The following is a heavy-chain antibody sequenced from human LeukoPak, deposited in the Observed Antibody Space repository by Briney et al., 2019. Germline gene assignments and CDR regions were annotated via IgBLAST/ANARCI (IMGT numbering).Heavy chain of an antibody. D-gene: IGHD2-8*01. V-gene: IGHV4-39*01. Sequence: SETLSLTCTVSGGSISSGSYYWGWIRQPPGKGLEWIASIYYSRSTYYNPSLKSRVTISVDTSKNQFSLKLNSVTAADTAVYYCARTDIVLMVYAIVHFDLWGRGTLVTVSS. CDR1: GGSISSGSYY. J-gene: IGHJ2*01. CDR2: IYYSRST. CDR3: ARTDIVLMVYAIVHFDL.